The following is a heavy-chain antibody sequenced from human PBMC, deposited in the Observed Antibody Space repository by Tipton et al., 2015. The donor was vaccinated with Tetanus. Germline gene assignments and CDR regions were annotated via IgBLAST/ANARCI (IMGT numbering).Heavy chain of an antibody. CDR2: IYSGGST. CDR1: GASIRSNY. D-gene: IGHD2-8*02. Sequence: TLSLTCNVSGASIRSNYWTWIRQSAGKGLEWIGRIYSGGSTNYNPSLKSRVTMSMDTSKNQFSLKLNSVTVADTAVYFCARVLRYSTRGGWDDAFDIWGQGTMVTVSS. V-gene: IGHV4-4*07. J-gene: IGHJ3*02. CDR3: ARVLRYSTRGGWDDAFDI.